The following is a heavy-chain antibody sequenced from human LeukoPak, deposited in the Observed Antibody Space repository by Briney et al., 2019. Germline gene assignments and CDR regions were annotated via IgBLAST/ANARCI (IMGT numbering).Heavy chain of an antibody. CDR1: GFTFTSSA. J-gene: IGHJ4*02. D-gene: IGHD6-13*01. Sequence: GTSVKVSCKASGFTFTSSAMQWVRQARGQRLEWIGWIVVGSGNTNYAQKFQERVTITRDMSTSTAYMELSSLRSEDTAVYYCAAVGVSRQLVYYLDYWGQGALVTVSS. CDR2: IVVGSGNT. V-gene: IGHV1-58*02. CDR3: AAVGVSRQLVYYLDY.